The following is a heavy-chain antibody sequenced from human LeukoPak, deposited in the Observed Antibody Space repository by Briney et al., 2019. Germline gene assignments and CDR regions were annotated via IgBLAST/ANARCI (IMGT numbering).Heavy chain of an antibody. CDR1: GGSFSGYY. CDR3: AGGEGLLHYFDY. D-gene: IGHD3/OR15-3a*01. Sequence: SETLSLTCAVYGGSFSGYYWSWIRQPPGKGLEWIGEINHSGSTNYNPSLKSRVTISVDTSKNQFSLKLSSVTAADTAVYYCAGGEGLLHYFDYWGQGTLVTVSS. V-gene: IGHV4-34*01. J-gene: IGHJ4*02. CDR2: INHSGST.